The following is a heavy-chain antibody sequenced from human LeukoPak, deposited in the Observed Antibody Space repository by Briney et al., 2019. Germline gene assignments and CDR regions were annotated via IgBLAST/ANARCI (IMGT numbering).Heavy chain of an antibody. CDR2: IIPILGIA. CDR3: ARAPMGTAALY. Sequence: SVKVSCKASGGTFSSYAISWVRQAPGQGLEWMGRIIPILGIANYAQKFQGRVTLTRDTSISTAYMELSSLTSDDTAFYCARAPMGTAALYWGQGTLVTVSS. D-gene: IGHD2-2*01. CDR1: GGTFSSYA. V-gene: IGHV1-69*04. J-gene: IGHJ4*02.